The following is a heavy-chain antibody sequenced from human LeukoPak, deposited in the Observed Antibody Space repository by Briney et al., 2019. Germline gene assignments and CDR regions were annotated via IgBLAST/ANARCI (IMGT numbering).Heavy chain of an antibody. Sequence: ASVKVSCKASGYTFTSYYMHWVRQAPGQGLEWMGIINPSGGSTSYAQKFQGRVTMTRDTSTSTVYMELSSLRSEDTAVYYCARGGVRGSYQAYYFDYWGQGTLVTVSS. V-gene: IGHV1-46*01. CDR3: ARGGVRGSYQAYYFDY. J-gene: IGHJ4*02. CDR1: GYTFTSYY. D-gene: IGHD1-26*01. CDR2: INPSGGST.